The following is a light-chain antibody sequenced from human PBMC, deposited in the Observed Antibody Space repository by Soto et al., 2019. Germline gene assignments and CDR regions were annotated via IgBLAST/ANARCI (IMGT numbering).Light chain of an antibody. CDR1: QSISNH. V-gene: IGKV1-39*01. J-gene: IGKJ5*01. CDR2: AAS. CDR3: QQSYRIPPT. Sequence: DLQMTQSPASLSASVGDRVAITCRASQSISNHLNWYQQKAGRAPRLLIYAASSLQSGVPSRFSGSGSGTDFTLRISSLQPEDFATYYCQQSYRIPPTFGQGTRLEIK.